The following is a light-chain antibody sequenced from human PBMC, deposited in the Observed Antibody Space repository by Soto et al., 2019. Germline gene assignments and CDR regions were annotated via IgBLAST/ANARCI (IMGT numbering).Light chain of an antibody. CDR3: QQYNNWPTLT. CDR1: QSVSSK. Sequence: EIVITQSPATLSVSPGERATLSCRASQSVSSKLAWYQQKPGQAPRLLIYGASTRANGIPARFSGSGSGTELTLTISSLQSEDFAVYDCQQYNNWPTLTFGGGTKVDIK. V-gene: IGKV3-15*01. CDR2: GAS. J-gene: IGKJ4*01.